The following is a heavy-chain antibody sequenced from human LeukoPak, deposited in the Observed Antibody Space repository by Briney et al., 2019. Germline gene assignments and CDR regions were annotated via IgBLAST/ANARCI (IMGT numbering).Heavy chain of an antibody. J-gene: IGHJ6*03. D-gene: IGHD2-2*01. V-gene: IGHV3-7*01. CDR1: GFTFSSYW. CDR2: IKQDGSEK. CDR3: AREGKVPAANNYYYYYYMDV. Sequence: GGSLRLSCAASGFTFSSYWMSWVRQAPGKGLEWVANIKQDGSEKYYVDSVKGRFTISRDNAKNSLYLQMNSLRAEDTAVYYCAREGKVPAANNYYYYYYMDVWGKGTTVTISS.